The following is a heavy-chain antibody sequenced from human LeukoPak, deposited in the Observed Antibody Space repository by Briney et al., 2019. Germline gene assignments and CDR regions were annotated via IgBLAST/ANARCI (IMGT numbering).Heavy chain of an antibody. D-gene: IGHD2-2*01. Sequence: PSETLSPTCTVSGGSISSYYWSWIRQPPGKGLEWIGYIYYSGSTNYNPSLKSRVTISVDTSKNQFSLKLSSVTAADTAVYYCARDRGYCSSTSCYDWFDPWGQGTLVTVSS. V-gene: IGHV4-59*01. J-gene: IGHJ5*02. CDR1: GGSISSYY. CDR3: ARDRGYCSSTSCYDWFDP. CDR2: IYYSGST.